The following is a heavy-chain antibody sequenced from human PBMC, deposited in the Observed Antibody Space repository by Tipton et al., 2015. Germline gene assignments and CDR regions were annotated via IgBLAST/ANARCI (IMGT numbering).Heavy chain of an antibody. V-gene: IGHV4-59*01. Sequence: TLSLTCTVSAASIDYYYWSWVRQSPGKGLEWIGCIYHSGSANYNPSLKSRVTMSVDTSKKQISLKFKSVTAEDTAVYYCARFLGQYRYAKVYYYYGMDVWGQGTTVTVSS. D-gene: IGHD2-8*01. CDR2: IYHSGSA. J-gene: IGHJ6*02. CDR3: ARFLGQYRYAKVYYYYGMDV. CDR1: AASIDYYY.